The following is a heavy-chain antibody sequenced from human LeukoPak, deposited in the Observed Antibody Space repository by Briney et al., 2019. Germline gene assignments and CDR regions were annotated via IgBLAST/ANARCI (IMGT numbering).Heavy chain of an antibody. CDR1: GFTFTGSW. CDR2: IHTDGDRA. J-gene: IGHJ3*02. CDR3: AGEVDAFDI. V-gene: IGHV3-74*01. Sequence: PGGSLRLSCVASGFTFTGSWMHWVRQAPGKGLVWVSHIHTDGDRANYADSVRGRFTISIDSANNTLYLQMSSLRAEDTAVYYCAGEVDAFDIWGQGTMVTVSS.